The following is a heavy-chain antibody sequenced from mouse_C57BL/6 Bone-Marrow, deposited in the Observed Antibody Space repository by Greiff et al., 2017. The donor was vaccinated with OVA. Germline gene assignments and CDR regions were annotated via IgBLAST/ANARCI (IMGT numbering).Heavy chain of an antibody. D-gene: IGHD2-3*01. CDR1: GYSITSGYY. J-gene: IGHJ3*01. CDR3: ASGDGYYFAY. V-gene: IGHV3-6*01. CDR2: ISYDGSN. Sequence: ESGPGLVKPSQSLSLTCSVTGYSITSGYYWNWIRQFPGNKLEWMGYISYDGSNNYNPSLKNRISITRDTSKNQFFLKLNSVTTEDTATYYCASGDGYYFAYWGQGTLVTVSA.